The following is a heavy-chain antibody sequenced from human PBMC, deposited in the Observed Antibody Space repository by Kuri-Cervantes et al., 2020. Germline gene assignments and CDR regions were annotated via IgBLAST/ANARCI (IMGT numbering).Heavy chain of an antibody. CDR2: IFSSDEK. CDR3: AHTLYSYGPTFDY. Sequence: SGPTLVKPTETLTLTCIVSGFSLSNARMGVSWIRQPPGKALEWLAHIFSSDEKSYSTSLKSRLTISKDTSKNQVVLTMTNMDPVDTATYYCAHTLYSYGPTFDYWGQGTLVTVSS. CDR1: GFSLSNARMG. J-gene: IGHJ4*02. D-gene: IGHD5-18*01. V-gene: IGHV2-26*01.